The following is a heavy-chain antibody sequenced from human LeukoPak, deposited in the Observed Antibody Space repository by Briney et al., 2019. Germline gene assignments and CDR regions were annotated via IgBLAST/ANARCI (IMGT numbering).Heavy chain of an antibody. CDR3: ARDRYYYDSSARYFDY. CDR1: GGSISSGSYY. J-gene: IGHJ4*02. CDR2: IHTSGST. Sequence: SETLSLTCTVSGGSISSGSYYWSWIRQPAGKGLEWIGRIHTSGSTNCSPSLKSRVTMSVDTSKNQFSLKLSSVTAADTAVYYCARDRYYYDSSARYFDYWGQGTLVTVSS. V-gene: IGHV4-61*02. D-gene: IGHD3-22*01.